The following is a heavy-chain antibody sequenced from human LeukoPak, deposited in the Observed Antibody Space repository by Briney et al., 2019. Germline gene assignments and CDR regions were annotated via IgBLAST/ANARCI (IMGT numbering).Heavy chain of an antibody. D-gene: IGHD1-26*01. CDR1: GFTFSSYP. CDR2: ISGSGGAT. CDR3: GKYLQTTVGANDY. J-gene: IGHJ4*02. V-gene: IGHV3-23*01. Sequence: GGSLRLSCAASGFTFSSYPMNWVRQAPGKGLEWVSVISGSGGATFYGDSVQGRFTVSRDNSRDTLYLQMNSLTAEDTAVYYCGKYLQTTVGANDYWGQGTLVTVSS.